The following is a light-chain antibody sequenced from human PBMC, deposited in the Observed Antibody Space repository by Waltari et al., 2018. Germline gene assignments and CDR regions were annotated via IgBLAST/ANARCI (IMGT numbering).Light chain of an antibody. V-gene: IGKV3-20*01. CDR1: QTVSSSF. J-gene: IGKJ2*01. CDR2: DTS. CDR3: QHSNGPPMYT. Sequence: EIVLTQSPGTLSLSPGERATLSCRASQTVSSSFLAWYQQKPGQAPRLLTYDTSSRATGIPDRFSGSGSGTDFTLTISRLEPEDFAVYYCQHSNGPPMYTFGQGTKLEIK.